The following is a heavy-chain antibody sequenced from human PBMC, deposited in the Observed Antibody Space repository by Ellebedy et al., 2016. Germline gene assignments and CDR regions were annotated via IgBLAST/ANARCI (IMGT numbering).Heavy chain of an antibody. D-gene: IGHD5-18*01. J-gene: IGHJ4*02. CDR1: GFTVSSNY. Sequence: GESLKISCAASGFTVSSNYMSWVRQAPGKGLEWVSVIYSGGSTYYADSVKGRFTISRDNAKNTLYLQMNSLRAEDTAVYYCARSFQGGYDYWGQGTLVTVSS. CDR2: IYSGGST. V-gene: IGHV3-53*01. CDR3: ARSFQGGYDY.